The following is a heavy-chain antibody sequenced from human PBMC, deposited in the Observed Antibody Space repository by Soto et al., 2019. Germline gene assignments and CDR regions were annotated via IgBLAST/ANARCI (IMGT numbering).Heavy chain of an antibody. Sequence: GGSLRLSCAASGFTFSSYAMSWVRQAPGKGLEWVSAISGSGSSTYYADSVKGRFTISRDNSKNTLYLQMNSLRAEDTAVYYCARTSPQSSRLNYFDYWGQGTMVTVSS. J-gene: IGHJ4*02. D-gene: IGHD2-2*01. CDR2: ISGSGSST. CDR3: ARTSPQSSRLNYFDY. CDR1: GFTFSSYA. V-gene: IGHV3-23*01.